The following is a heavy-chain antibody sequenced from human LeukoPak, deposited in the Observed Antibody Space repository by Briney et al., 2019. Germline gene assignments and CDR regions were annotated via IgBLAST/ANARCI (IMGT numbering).Heavy chain of an antibody. Sequence: SETLSLTCTVSGGSISSSSYYWGWIRQPPGKGLEWIGSIYYSGSTYYNPSLKSRVTISVDTSKDQFSLKLSSVTAADTAVYYCANGYGDYDRFDYWGQGTLVTVSS. D-gene: IGHD4-17*01. CDR2: IYYSGST. V-gene: IGHV4-39*01. J-gene: IGHJ4*02. CDR1: GGSISSSSYY. CDR3: ANGYGDYDRFDY.